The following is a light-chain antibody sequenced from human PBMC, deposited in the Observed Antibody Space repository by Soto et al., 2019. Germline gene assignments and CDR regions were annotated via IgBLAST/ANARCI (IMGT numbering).Light chain of an antibody. V-gene: IGLV2-23*01. CDR1: SSDVGPYYL. J-gene: IGLJ2*01. Sequence: QSVLTQPASVSGSPGQSITFSCTGVSSDVGPYYLVSWYQQHPGKAPKLMIYEGTKRPSGVSNRFSGSRSGNTASLTISGLQAEDEADYYCCAYAGGSAYVVFGGGTKVTVL. CDR3: CAYAGGSAYVV. CDR2: EGT.